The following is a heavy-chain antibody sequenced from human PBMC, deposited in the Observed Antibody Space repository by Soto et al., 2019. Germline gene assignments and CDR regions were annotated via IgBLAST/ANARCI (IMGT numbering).Heavy chain of an antibody. J-gene: IGHJ4*02. D-gene: IGHD6-13*01. Sequence: PGGSLRFSCAAFGFTFSSYGMHWVRQAPGKGLEWVAVISYDGSNKYYADSVKGRFTISRDNSKNTLYLQMNSLRAEDTDVYYCAKDSEQQLVSGFDYWGQGTLVTVSS. CDR1: GFTFSSYG. V-gene: IGHV3-30*18. CDR2: ISYDGSNK. CDR3: AKDSEQQLVSGFDY.